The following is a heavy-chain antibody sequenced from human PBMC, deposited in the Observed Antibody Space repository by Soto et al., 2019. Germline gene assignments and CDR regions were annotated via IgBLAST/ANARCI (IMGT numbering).Heavy chain of an antibody. CDR3: AKAYCSGPSCPAFV. CDR2: VSWNSGST. D-gene: IGHD2-15*01. J-gene: IGHJ3*01. V-gene: IGHV3-9*01. CDR1: GFTFDDYA. Sequence: EVQLVESGGGLVQPGRSLRLSCAASGFTFDDYAMEWVRQVPGKGLEWVSGVSWNSGSTGYADSVKGRFTISRDNAKNSLYLQMNSLSAEDTALYYCAKAYCSGPSCPAFVWGQGTLVAVSS.